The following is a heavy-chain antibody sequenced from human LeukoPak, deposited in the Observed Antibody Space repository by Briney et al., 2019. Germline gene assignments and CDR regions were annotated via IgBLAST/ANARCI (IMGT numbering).Heavy chain of an antibody. D-gene: IGHD2-2*01. CDR1: GGSISSHY. J-gene: IGHJ4*02. Sequence: SETLSLTCTVSGGSISSHYWSWIRQPPGKGLEWIGYIYYSGSTNYNPSLKSRVTISVDTSKNQFSLKLSSVTTADTALYYCASLNRADCSSTSCHTHYWGQGTLVTVSS. CDR2: IYYSGST. V-gene: IGHV4-59*11. CDR3: ASLNRADCSSTSCHTHY.